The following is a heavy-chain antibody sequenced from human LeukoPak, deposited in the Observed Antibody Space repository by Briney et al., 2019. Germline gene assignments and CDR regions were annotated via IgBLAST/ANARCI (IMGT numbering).Heavy chain of an antibody. D-gene: IGHD2-21*02. J-gene: IGHJ4*02. CDR3: ARERNTTCCCDWYYFDY. V-gene: IGHV4-34*01. CDR1: GGSFSGYY. CDR2: INHSGST. Sequence: SETLSLTCAVYGGSFSGYYWSWIRQPPGKGLEWIGEINHSGSTNYNPSLKSRVTISVDTSKNQFSLKLSSVTAADTAVYYCARERNTTCCCDWYYFDYWGQGTLVTVSS.